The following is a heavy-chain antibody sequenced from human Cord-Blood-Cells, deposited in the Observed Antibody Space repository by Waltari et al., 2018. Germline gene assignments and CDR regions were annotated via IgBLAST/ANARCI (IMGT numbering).Heavy chain of an antibody. J-gene: IGHJ6*03. CDR3: ARDEYSSSYYYYYMDV. CDR1: GSTFTSYA. D-gene: IGHD6-6*01. Sequence: QVQLVQSGAEVKKPGASVKVSCKASGSTFTSYAMHWVRQAPGQRLEWMGWINAGNGNTKYSQKFQGRVTITRDTAASTAYMELSSLRSEDTAVYYCARDEYSSSYYYYYMDVWGKGTTVTVSS. CDR2: INAGNGNT. V-gene: IGHV1-3*01.